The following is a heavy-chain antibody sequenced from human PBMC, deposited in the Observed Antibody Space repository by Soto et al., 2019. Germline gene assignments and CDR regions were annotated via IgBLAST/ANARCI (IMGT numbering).Heavy chain of an antibody. V-gene: IGHV3-30*18. Sequence: QVQLVESGGGVVQPGRSLRLSCAASGFSFNIYGMHWVRQAPGKGLEWVAFISYDGSNKYYADSVKGRFTMSRDNSKNTLYLQMDRLRPEETAGYYWSKDPADCSGGSCYGVEYWGQGTLVTVSS. CDR3: SKDPADCSGGSCYGVEY. J-gene: IGHJ4*02. D-gene: IGHD2-15*01. CDR1: GFSFNIYG. CDR2: ISYDGSNK.